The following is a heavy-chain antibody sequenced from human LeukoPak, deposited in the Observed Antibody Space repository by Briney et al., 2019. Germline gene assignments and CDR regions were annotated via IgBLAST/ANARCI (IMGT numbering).Heavy chain of an antibody. CDR2: IYTSGTT. CDR1: GGSISSYY. Sequence: SSETLSLTCIVSGGSISSYYWNWIRQPAGKGLEWIGRIYTSGTTNYNPSLKSRVSMSVDTSKNQFSLKLSSVTAADTAVYYCARDRVDIVVVPAAIRGSYNWFDPWGQGTLVTVSS. V-gene: IGHV4-4*07. D-gene: IGHD2-2*02. CDR3: ARDRVDIVVVPAAIRGSYNWFDP. J-gene: IGHJ5*02.